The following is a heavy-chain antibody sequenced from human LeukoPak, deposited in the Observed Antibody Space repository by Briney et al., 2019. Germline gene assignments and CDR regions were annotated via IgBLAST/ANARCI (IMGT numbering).Heavy chain of an antibody. CDR2: IKSKTDGGTT. J-gene: IGHJ3*02. CDR1: GFTFSNAW. V-gene: IGHV3-15*01. CDR3: PYGSGSYSNDAFDI. Sequence: PGGSLRLSCAASGFTFSNAWMSWVRQAPGKGLEWVGRIKSKTDGGTTDYAAPVKGRFTISRDDSKNTLYLQMNSLKTEDTAVYYWPYGSGSYSNDAFDIWGQGTMVTVSS. D-gene: IGHD3-10*01.